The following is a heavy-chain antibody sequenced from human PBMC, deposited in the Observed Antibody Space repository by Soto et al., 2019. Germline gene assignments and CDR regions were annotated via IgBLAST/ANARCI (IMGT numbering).Heavy chain of an antibody. D-gene: IGHD3-10*01. J-gene: IGHJ6*02. CDR1: GFTFSLYS. CDR3: ARAVTWGLDV. Sequence: EVQLVESGGGLVQPGGSLRLSCAASGFTFSLYSMSWVRQAPGKGLEWVSYISRSSTGIHYADSVKGRFTISRDDATNSMHLQMNSMRDGDTDVSYCARAVTWGLDVWGQGTTVSISS. CDR2: ISRSSTGI. V-gene: IGHV3-48*02.